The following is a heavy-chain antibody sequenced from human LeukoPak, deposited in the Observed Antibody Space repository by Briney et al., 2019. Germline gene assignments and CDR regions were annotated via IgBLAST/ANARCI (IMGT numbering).Heavy chain of an antibody. CDR1: GFTFSTYA. CDR3: AKDPNRYCGGDCYSDY. D-gene: IGHD2-21*01. V-gene: IGHV3-23*01. Sequence: GGSLRLSCAASGFTFSTYAMSWVRQAPGEGLEWVSAISGTGGRTYYADYVKGRFTISRDNSKNTLYLQMNSLRAEDTAIFYCAKDPNRYCGGDCYSDYWGQGTLVTVSS. CDR2: ISGTGGRT. J-gene: IGHJ4*02.